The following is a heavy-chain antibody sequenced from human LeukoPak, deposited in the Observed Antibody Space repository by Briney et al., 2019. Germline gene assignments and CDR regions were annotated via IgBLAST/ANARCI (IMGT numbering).Heavy chain of an antibody. J-gene: IGHJ4*02. D-gene: IGHD5-18*01. Sequence: PSETLSLTCAVYGGSFSGYYWSWIRQPPGKGLEWIGEINHSGSTNYNPSLKSRVTISVDTSKNQFSLKLSSVTAADTAVYYCARGYSYGFQLDYWGQGTLVTVSS. V-gene: IGHV4-34*01. CDR1: GGSFSGYY. CDR3: ARGYSYGFQLDY. CDR2: INHSGST.